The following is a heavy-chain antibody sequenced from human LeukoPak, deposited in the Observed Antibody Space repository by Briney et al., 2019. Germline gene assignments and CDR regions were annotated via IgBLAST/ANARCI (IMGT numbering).Heavy chain of an antibody. D-gene: IGHD3-3*01. J-gene: IGHJ5*02. V-gene: IGHV3-23*01. CDR1: GFTFSSYA. CDR2: ISGSGGST. Sequence: GGSLRLSCAASGFTFSSYAMSWVRQAPGKGLEWVSAISGSGGSTYYADSVKGRFTISRDNSKNTLYLQMNSLRAEDTAVYYCARGAKIPIVIFGVITPNWFDAWGQGTLVTVSS. CDR3: ARGAKIPIVIFGVITPNWFDA.